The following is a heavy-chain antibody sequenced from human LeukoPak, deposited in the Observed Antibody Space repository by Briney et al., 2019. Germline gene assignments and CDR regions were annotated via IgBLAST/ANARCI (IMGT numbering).Heavy chain of an antibody. Sequence: GGSPRLSCAASGFTFSSYAMSWVRQAPGKGLEWVSSISGSGNRTYYADSVKGRFTISRDNSKNTLFLQMNSLRAEDTAVYYCAKNLYCGGGSCYPSALGMDVWGQGTTVTVSS. V-gene: IGHV3-23*01. CDR3: AKNLYCGGGSCYPSALGMDV. CDR1: GFTFSSYA. J-gene: IGHJ6*02. CDR2: ISGSGNRT. D-gene: IGHD2-15*01.